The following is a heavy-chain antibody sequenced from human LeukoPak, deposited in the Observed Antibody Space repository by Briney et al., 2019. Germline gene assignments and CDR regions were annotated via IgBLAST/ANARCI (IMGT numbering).Heavy chain of an antibody. J-gene: IGHJ4*02. Sequence: GASVKVSCKASGYTFTNYYLHSLRQAPGQGLEWMGIINPGGGSTNYAQNFQGRVSMTTDMSTTTVYMELSHLWSEDTALYYCARDIAPRPGPEYYFDSWGQGTLVTVSS. CDR3: ARDIAPRPGPEYYFDS. V-gene: IGHV1-46*01. CDR1: GYTFTNYY. CDR2: INPGGGST. D-gene: IGHD6-6*01.